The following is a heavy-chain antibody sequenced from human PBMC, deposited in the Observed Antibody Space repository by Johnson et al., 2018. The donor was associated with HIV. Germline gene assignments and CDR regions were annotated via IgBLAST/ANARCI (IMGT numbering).Heavy chain of an antibody. CDR1: GFTFSDYY. D-gene: IGHD1-1*01. J-gene: IGHJ3*01. CDR2: ISSDGSST. V-gene: IGHV3-74*02. Sequence: VQLVESGGGLVKPGGSLRLSCAASGFTFSDYYMSWIRQAPGKGLVWVSRISSDGSSTYYADSVKGRFTISRDNARNTMFLQMNSLRAEDVAVYYCARSGPNWAFDFWGQGTMVTVSS. CDR3: ARSGPNWAFDF.